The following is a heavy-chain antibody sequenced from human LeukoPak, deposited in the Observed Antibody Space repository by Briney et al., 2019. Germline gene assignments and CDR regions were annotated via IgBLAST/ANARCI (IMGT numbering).Heavy chain of an antibody. V-gene: IGHV4-4*02. CDR2: IYHSGST. D-gene: IGHD6-19*01. Sequence: SETLPLTCAVSGGSISSSNWWSWVRQPPGKGLERIGEIYHSGSTNYNPSLKSRVTISVDKSKNQFSLKLSSVTAADTAVYYCARRSGGSGWYRNYYYYYGMDVWGQGTTVTVSS. J-gene: IGHJ6*02. CDR3: ARRSGGSGWYRNYYYYYGMDV. CDR1: GGSISSSNW.